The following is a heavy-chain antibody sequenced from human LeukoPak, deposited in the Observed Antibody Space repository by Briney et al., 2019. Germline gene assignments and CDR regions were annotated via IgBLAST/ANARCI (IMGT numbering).Heavy chain of an antibody. Sequence: ASVKVSCKASGYTFTSYDINWVRQATGQGLEWRGWMNPSSDNTGYAQKFQGRITMTRNTSISTAYMELSSLTSEDTVVYYCARIAAAGNRRLSFWGQGTLVTVSS. D-gene: IGHD6-13*01. CDR2: MNPSSDNT. J-gene: IGHJ4*02. CDR3: ARIAAAGNRRLSF. V-gene: IGHV1-8*01. CDR1: GYTFTSYD.